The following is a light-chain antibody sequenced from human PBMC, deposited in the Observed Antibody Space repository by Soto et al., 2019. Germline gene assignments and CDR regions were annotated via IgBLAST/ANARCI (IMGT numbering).Light chain of an antibody. J-gene: IGLJ2*01. CDR1: SSDVGAYNL. CDR2: EGT. V-gene: IGLV2-23*01. CDR3: CSYAGYDVI. Sequence: QSVLTQPASVSGSPGQSITVSCTGTSSDVGAYNLVSWYQQYPGKAPRLIIYEGTKRPSGISHRFSGSKSDNTASLTISGLRAEDEADYFCCSYAGYDVIFGGGTKLTVL.